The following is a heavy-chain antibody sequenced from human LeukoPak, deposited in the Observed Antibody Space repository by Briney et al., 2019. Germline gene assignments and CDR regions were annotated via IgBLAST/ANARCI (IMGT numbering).Heavy chain of an antibody. CDR1: GYTFTGYY. V-gene: IGHV1-2*02. D-gene: IGHD3-9*01. Sequence: ASVKVSCKASGYTFTGYYMHWVRQAPGQGLEWMGWINPNSGGTNYAQKFQGRVTMTRDTSISTAYMGLSRLRSDDTAVYYCARGIYDILTGWVMDVWGQGTTVTVSS. J-gene: IGHJ6*02. CDR2: INPNSGGT. CDR3: ARGIYDILTGWVMDV.